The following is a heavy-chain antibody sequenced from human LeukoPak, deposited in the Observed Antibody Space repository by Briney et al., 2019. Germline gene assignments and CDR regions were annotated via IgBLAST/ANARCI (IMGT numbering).Heavy chain of an antibody. V-gene: IGHV4-30-4*02. D-gene: IGHD6-19*01. Sequence: SETLSLTCTVSGGSISSGDYYWSWIRQPPGKGLEWIGYIYYSGSTYYNPSLKSRVTISMDTSKSQFSLKLSSVTAADTAVYYCAREGPYSGAWYYFDYWGQGTLVTVSS. J-gene: IGHJ4*02. CDR1: GGSISSGDYY. CDR2: IYYSGST. CDR3: AREGPYSGAWYYFDY.